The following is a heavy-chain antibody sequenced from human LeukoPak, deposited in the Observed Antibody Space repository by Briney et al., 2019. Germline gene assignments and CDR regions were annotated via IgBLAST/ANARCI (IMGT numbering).Heavy chain of an antibody. J-gene: IGHJ5*02. CDR1: GGSISSYY. Sequence: SETLSLTCTVSGGSISSYYWSWIRQPPGKGLEWIGYIYYSGSTNYNPSLKSRVTISVDTSKNQFSLKLSSVTAADTAVYYCARFGLSYYYVLGDWFDPWGQGTLVTVSS. V-gene: IGHV4-59*12. D-gene: IGHD3-10*01. CDR2: IYYSGST. CDR3: ARFGLSYYYVLGDWFDP.